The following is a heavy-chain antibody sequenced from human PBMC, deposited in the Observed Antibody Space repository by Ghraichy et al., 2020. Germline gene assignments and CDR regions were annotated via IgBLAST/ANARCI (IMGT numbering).Heavy chain of an antibody. CDR1: GGSISSYY. V-gene: IGHV4-59*01. CDR2: IYYSGST. D-gene: IGHD2-8*01. Sequence: SETLSLTCTVSGGSISSYYWSWIRQPPGKGLEWIGYIYYSGSTNYNPSLKSRVTISVDTSKNQFSLKLSSVTAADTAVYYCARLPMGPVYAPPGWFDPWGQETLVTVSS. CDR3: ARLPMGPVYAPPGWFDP. J-gene: IGHJ5*02.